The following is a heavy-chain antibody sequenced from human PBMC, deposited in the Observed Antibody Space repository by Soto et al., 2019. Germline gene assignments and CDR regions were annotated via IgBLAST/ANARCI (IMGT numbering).Heavy chain of an antibody. Sequence: SETLSLTCAVYGGSFSGYYWSWIRQPPGKGLEWIGEINHSGSTNYNPSLKSRVTISVDTSKNQFSLKLSSVTAADTAVYYCARGPNQGIVLMVYAVDAFDIWGQGTMVTVSS. J-gene: IGHJ3*02. CDR3: ARGPNQGIVLMVYAVDAFDI. V-gene: IGHV4-34*01. CDR1: GGSFSGYY. D-gene: IGHD2-8*01. CDR2: INHSGST.